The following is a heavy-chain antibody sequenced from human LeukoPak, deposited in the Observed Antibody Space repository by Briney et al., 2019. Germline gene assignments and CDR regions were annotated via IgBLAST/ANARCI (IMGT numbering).Heavy chain of an antibody. Sequence: SETLSLTCAVYGGSFSGYYWSWIRQPAGKGLEWIGRIYTSGSTNYNPSLKSRVTMSVDTSKNQFSLKLSSVTAADTAVYYCARSHSSGYYLFDYWGQGTLVTVSS. D-gene: IGHD3-22*01. V-gene: IGHV4-59*10. CDR3: ARSHSSGYYLFDY. CDR2: IYTSGST. CDR1: GGSFSGYY. J-gene: IGHJ4*02.